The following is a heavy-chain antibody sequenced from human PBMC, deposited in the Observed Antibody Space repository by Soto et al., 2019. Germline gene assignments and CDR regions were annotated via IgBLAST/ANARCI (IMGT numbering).Heavy chain of an antibody. V-gene: IGHV1-18*01. J-gene: IGHJ5*02. CDR3: ARVGGGIAAAGNPGRFDP. D-gene: IGHD6-13*01. Sequence: QVQLVQSGAEVKKPGASVKVSCKASGYTFTSYGISWVRQAPGQGLEWMGWISAYNGNTNYAQKLQGRVTMTTDTATSTAYMERRSLRSDDTAVYYCARVGGGIAAAGNPGRFDPWGQGTLVTVSS. CDR2: ISAYNGNT. CDR1: GYTFTSYG.